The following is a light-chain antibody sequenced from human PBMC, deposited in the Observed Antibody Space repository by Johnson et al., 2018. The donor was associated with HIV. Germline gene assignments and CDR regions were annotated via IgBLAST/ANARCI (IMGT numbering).Light chain of an antibody. V-gene: IGLV1-51*02. J-gene: IGLJ1*01. CDR2: ENN. Sequence: QSVLTQPPSVSAAPGQKVTISCSGSSSNIGNNYVSWYQQLPGTAPKLLIYENNKRPSGIPDRFSGSKSGTSATLGITGLQTGDEADYYFGTWDSSLSAYVVGTGTNVTVL. CDR3: GTWDSSLSAYV. CDR1: SSNIGNNY.